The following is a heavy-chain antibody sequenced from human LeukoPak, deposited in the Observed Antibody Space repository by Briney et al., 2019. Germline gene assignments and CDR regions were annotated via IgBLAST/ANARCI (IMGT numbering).Heavy chain of an antibody. V-gene: IGHV3-21*01. CDR3: ARVPTKIAVASRFDY. J-gene: IGHJ4*02. CDR2: ISSSSSYI. Sequence: PGGSLRLSCAASGFTFSSYSMNWVRQAPGKGLEWVSSISSSSSYIYYADSVKGRFTISRDNAKNSLYLQMNSLSAEDTAVYYCARVPTKIAVASRFDYWGQGTLVTVSS. CDR1: GFTFSSYS. D-gene: IGHD6-19*01.